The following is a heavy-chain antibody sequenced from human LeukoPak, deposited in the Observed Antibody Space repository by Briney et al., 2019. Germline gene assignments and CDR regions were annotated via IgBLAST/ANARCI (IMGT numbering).Heavy chain of an antibody. J-gene: IGHJ4*02. CDR2: INHSGST. Sequence: PSETLSLTCAVYGGSFSGYYWSWIRQPPGKGLEWIGEINHSGSTNYNPSLKSRVTISVDTSKNQFSLKLSSVTAADTAVYYCARGVSCSSTSCYGDPYYFDYWGQGTLVTVSS. D-gene: IGHD2-2*01. V-gene: IGHV4-34*01. CDR3: ARGVSCSSTSCYGDPYYFDY. CDR1: GGSFSGYY.